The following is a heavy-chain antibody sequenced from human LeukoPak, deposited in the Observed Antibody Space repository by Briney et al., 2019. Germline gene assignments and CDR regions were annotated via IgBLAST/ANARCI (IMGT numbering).Heavy chain of an antibody. D-gene: IGHD3-10*01. J-gene: IGHJ5*02. CDR1: GYTFTGYC. CDR3: ARTAEASSSWFDP. V-gene: IGHV1-2*02. CDR2: IKPNSGAT. Sequence: ASVKVSCKASGYTFTGYCMHWVRQAPGQGLEWMGWIKPNSGATKYAQKFQGRVTMTRDTSISTVYMELSSLESDDTAVCYCARTAEASSSWFDPWGQGTLVTVSS.